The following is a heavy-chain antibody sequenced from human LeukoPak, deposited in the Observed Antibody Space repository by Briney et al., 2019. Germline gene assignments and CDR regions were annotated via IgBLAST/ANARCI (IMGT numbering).Heavy chain of an antibody. J-gene: IGHJ3*02. CDR2: ISNDNGIT. V-gene: IGHV1-18*01. CDR1: GYSFPTYG. Sequence: ASVKVSCKTSGYSFPTYGISWLRQAPGQGLEWMGWISNDNGITNYAPQFQGRVTLDTETYTSTAYMELRNLRSDDTAVYYCASAYSSSWPSPNAFDIWGQGTMVTVSS. CDR3: ASAYSSSWPSPNAFDI. D-gene: IGHD6-13*01.